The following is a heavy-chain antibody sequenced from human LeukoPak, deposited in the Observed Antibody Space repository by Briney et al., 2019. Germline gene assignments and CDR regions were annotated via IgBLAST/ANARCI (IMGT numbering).Heavy chain of an antibody. CDR1: GYTFTSYY. V-gene: IGHV1-46*01. CDR2: INPSGGST. Sequence: VASVTVSCTASGYTFTSYYMHWVRQAPGQGLEWMGIINPSGGSTSYAQKFQGRVTMTRDTSTSTVYMELSSLRSEDTAVYYCAGDGRFLEWLLFGAGGMDVWGQGTTVTVSS. D-gene: IGHD3-3*01. J-gene: IGHJ6*02. CDR3: AGDGRFLEWLLFGAGGMDV.